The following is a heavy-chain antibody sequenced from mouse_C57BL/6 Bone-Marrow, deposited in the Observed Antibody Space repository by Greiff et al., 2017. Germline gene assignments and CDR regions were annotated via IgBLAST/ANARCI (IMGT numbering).Heavy chain of an antibody. CDR1: GFNIKDDY. CDR2: IDPENGDT. D-gene: IGHD1-1*01. CDR3: TFITTVVATNFDY. Sequence: VTLKVSGAELVRPGASVKLSCTASGFNIKDDYMHWVKQRPEQGLEWIGWIDPENGDTEYASKFQGKATITADTSSNTAYLQLSSLTSEDTAVYYCTFITTVVATNFDYWGQGTTLTVSS. J-gene: IGHJ2*01. V-gene: IGHV14-4*01.